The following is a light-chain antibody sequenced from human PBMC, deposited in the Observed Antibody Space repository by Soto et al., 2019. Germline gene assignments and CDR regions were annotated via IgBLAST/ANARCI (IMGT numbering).Light chain of an antibody. CDR3: QQTSAFPRT. V-gene: IGKV1-12*01. Sequence: DIQMTQSPSSVSASVGDRLTITCRASRDISNSLAWYQQTPGKAPKLLLRGASSLHRGAPSRFSGGGAWTAVTLTISSLQPEDFATYYCQQTSAFPRTFGQGTKGDVK. J-gene: IGKJ1*01. CDR2: GAS. CDR1: RDISNS.